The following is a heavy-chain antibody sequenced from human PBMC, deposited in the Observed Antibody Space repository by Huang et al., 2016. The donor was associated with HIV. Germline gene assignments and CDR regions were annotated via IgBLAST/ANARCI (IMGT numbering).Heavy chain of an antibody. D-gene: IGHD3-10*01. CDR1: GFTLSDYA. V-gene: IGHV3-30-3*01. CDR3: ARFGKRLPMLRGEDVIGDI. J-gene: IGHJ3*02. Sequence: QVQLVESGGGVVQPGRSLRLSCAASGFTLSDYAIHWVRQAPGNGLEWVALISYDVNDKFYSDSVRGRFTISRDNFNNTLYLQMNSLRHEDTALYYCARFGKRLPMLRGEDVIGDIWGQGTMVIVSS. CDR2: ISYDVNDK.